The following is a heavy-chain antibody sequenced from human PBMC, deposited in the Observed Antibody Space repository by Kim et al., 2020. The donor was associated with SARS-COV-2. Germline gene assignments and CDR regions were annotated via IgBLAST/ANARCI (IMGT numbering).Heavy chain of an antibody. V-gene: IGHV7-4-1*02. J-gene: IGHJ5*02. CDR1: GYTFTSYA. D-gene: IGHD3-16*01. Sequence: ASVKVSCEASGYTFTSYAMNWVRQAPGQGLEWMGWINTYTGNPTYVQGFTGRFVFSLDTSVSTAYLKISNLKTDDTAVYYCARGGHVKFDTWGQGTLVTV. CDR2: INTYTGNP. CDR3: ARGGHVKFDT.